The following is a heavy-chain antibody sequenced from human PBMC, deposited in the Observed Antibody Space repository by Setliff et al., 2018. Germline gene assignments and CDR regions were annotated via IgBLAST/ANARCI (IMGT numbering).Heavy chain of an antibody. D-gene: IGHD3-10*01. Sequence: SETLSLTCNVSGGSVSSTSHYWGWIRQPPGKGMEWIGSVYYSGYTYYNPSLQSRVTISVDMSKSQFSMKLTSVTAADTAVYYCARVDFTMIQGVLGLWGQGTLVTVS. CDR3: ARVDFTMIQGVLGL. V-gene: IGHV4-39*07. J-gene: IGHJ1*01. CDR1: GGSVSSTSHY. CDR2: VYYSGYT.